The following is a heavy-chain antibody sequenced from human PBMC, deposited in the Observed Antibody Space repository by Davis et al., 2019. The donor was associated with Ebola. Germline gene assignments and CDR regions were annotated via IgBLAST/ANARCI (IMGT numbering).Heavy chain of an antibody. CDR2: INPAGTPV. Sequence: GESLKISCNVSGLTFFNYAMNWVRQVPGKGLQWVSYINPAGTPVYYEDSVRGRFTFSRDNAENSVYLQMNSLTTEDTALYYCAPSLLWWGQGTMVTVSS. J-gene: IGHJ3*01. V-gene: IGHV3-48*03. D-gene: IGHD2-2*01. CDR3: APSLLW. CDR1: GLTFFNYA.